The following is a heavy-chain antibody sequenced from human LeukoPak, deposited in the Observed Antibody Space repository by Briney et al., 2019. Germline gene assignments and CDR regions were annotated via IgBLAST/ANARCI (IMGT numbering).Heavy chain of an antibody. CDR1: GYSISSDYY. CDR2: IFHTGST. CDR3: ARNHSSSSEDY. D-gene: IGHD6-13*01. V-gene: IGHV4-38-2*02. J-gene: IGHJ4*02. Sequence: PSETLSLTCIVSGYSISSDYYCAWLQQPPGKRLEVIESIFHTGSTYHNPSLKSRVTISIDTSKNQFSLKLNSVTAADTAVYYCARNHSSSSEDYWGQGTLVTVSS.